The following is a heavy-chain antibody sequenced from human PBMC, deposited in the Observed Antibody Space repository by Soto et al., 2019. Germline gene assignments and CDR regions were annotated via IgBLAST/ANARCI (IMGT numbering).Heavy chain of an antibody. CDR2: TYYRSKWYN. CDR3: ARDRSPQTAAGNNWFDP. J-gene: IGHJ5*02. D-gene: IGHD6-13*01. CDR1: GDNVSSNSAA. V-gene: IGHV6-1*01. Sequence: PSQTLSLTCAISGDNVSSNSAAWNWIRQSPSRGLEWLGRTYYRSKWYNDYAVSVKSRITINPDTSKNQFSLQLNSVTPEDTAVYYCARDRSPQTAAGNNWFDPWGQGTLVTVSS.